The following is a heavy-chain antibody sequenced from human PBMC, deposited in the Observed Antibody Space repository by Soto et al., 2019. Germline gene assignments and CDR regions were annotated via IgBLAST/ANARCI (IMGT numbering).Heavy chain of an antibody. D-gene: IGHD3-22*01. CDR2: INAKRGGT. CDR3: ATDDGHYCGCV. CDR1: WYTMTTHL. V-gene: IGHV1-2*02. J-gene: IGHJ1*01. Sequence: VSEKAACMVSWYTMTTHLLHLVPQAPGEGLEWMGWINAKRGGTDYAQKFQARVTMSRDTSINTAYMQLSRLTSDDTAVYFCATDDGHYCGCVWGQETLVTV.